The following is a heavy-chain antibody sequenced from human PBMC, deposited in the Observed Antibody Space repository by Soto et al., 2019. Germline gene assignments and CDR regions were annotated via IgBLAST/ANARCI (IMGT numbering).Heavy chain of an antibody. CDR1: VFTFSSYS. V-gene: IGHV3-48*02. J-gene: IGHJ2*01. Sequence: PWGSLRISVASSVFTFSSYSMDWVRQAPGKGLDLVSYISSSSSTIYYADSVKGRFTISRDNAKNSLYLQMNSLRDEDTAVYYCGRVRSHYDSSGYSSYWYFDLWGRGTLVTVSS. CDR3: GRVRSHYDSSGYSSYWYFDL. CDR2: ISSSSSTI. D-gene: IGHD3-22*01.